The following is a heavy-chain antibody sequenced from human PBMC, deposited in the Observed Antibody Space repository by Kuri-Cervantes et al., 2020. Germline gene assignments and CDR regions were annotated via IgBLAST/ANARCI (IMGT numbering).Heavy chain of an antibody. V-gene: IGHV3-30-3*01. Sequence: GESLKISCAASGFTFTDYAMHWVRQAPGKGLEWVAVTTYDGNNKFYADSVKGPFTISRDNSKNILDLQMDSLTLEDTAVYFCVRDPSLVGSASYFDYWGQGTLVTVSS. CDR1: GFTFTDYA. CDR2: TTYDGNNK. J-gene: IGHJ4*02. D-gene: IGHD1-26*01. CDR3: VRDPSLVGSASYFDY.